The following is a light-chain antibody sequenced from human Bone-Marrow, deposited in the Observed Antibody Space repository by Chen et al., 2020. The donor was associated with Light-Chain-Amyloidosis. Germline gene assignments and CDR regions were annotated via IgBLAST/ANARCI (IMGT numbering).Light chain of an antibody. CDR1: DLPTKY. CDR2: RDT. CDR3: QSADSSGTDDVI. V-gene: IGLV3-25*03. Sequence: SDELTHPHSESVAAGQPARITCSGDDLPTKYAYWYQQKPGQAPVLVIHRDTERPSGISERFSGSSSGTTATLTISGVEAEDEADYHCQSADSSGTDDVIFGGGTKLTVL. J-gene: IGLJ2*01.